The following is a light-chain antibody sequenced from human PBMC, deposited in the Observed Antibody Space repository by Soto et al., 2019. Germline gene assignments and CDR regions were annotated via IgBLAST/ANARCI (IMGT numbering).Light chain of an antibody. V-gene: IGLV1-44*01. CDR1: SSNIGRNT. CDR3: AAWDDTLNGLYV. J-gene: IGLJ1*01. CDR2: SNN. Sequence: LTQPPSASGTPGQRVTISCSGSSSNIGRNTVSWYQHLPRTAPKLLIHSNNQRPSGVPDRFSGSKSGTSASLAISGLQSEDEADYYCAAWDDTLNGLYVFGTGTKVTVL.